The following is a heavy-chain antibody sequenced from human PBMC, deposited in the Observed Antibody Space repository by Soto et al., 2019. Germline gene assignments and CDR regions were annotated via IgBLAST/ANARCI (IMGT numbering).Heavy chain of an antibody. Sequence: QVQLVQSGAEVKKPGSSVKVSCKASGGTFSSYAISWVRHAPGQGLEWMGGIIPIFGTANYAQKFQGRVTITADESTSTAYMELSSLRSEDTAVYYCARGDSPYGSGSYYKASPFDYWGQGTLVTVSS. V-gene: IGHV1-69*01. CDR2: IIPIFGTA. D-gene: IGHD3-10*01. J-gene: IGHJ4*02. CDR3: ARGDSPYGSGSYYKASPFDY. CDR1: GGTFSSYA.